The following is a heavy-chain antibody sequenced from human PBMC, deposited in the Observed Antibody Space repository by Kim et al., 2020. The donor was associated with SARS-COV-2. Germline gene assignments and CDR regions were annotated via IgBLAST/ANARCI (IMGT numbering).Heavy chain of an antibody. Sequence: SETLSLTCTVSGGSISSGGYYWSWIRQRPGKGLEWIGYTYYSGSTNYNPSLKSRVTIESDTSKIQFSLKLGSVTAAATADYYCARGMTIFCSGVDLYGR. CDR1: GGSISSGGYY. D-gene: IGHD3-3*01. CDR3: ARGMTIFCSGVDL. CDR2: TYYSGST. V-gene: IGHV4-31*03. J-gene: IGHJ2*01.